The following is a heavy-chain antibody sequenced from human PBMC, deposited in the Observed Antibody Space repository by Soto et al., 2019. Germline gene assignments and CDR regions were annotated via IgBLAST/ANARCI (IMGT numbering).Heavy chain of an antibody. V-gene: IGHV3-30-3*01. CDR2: ISYDGSNK. Sequence: PGGSLRLSCAASGFTFSSYAMHWVRQAPGKGLEWVAVISYDGSNKYYADSVKGRFTISRDNSKNTLYLQMNSLRAEDTAVYYCARDSGYVFDYWGQGTLVTVSS. D-gene: IGHD5-12*01. CDR1: GFTFSSYA. CDR3: ARDSGYVFDY. J-gene: IGHJ4*02.